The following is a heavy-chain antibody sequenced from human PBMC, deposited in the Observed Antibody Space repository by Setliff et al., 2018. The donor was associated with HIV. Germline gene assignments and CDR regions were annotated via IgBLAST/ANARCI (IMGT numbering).Heavy chain of an antibody. CDR2: IYTSGNT. J-gene: IGHJ4*02. D-gene: IGHD3-10*01. V-gene: IGHV4-4*07. Sequence: PSETLSLTCYVTDDPISSYYWSWVRQPAGKGLEWIGRIYTSGNTNYNPSLKSRVTMSVDTSKKQFSLKLTSVTAADTAVYYCAGHFYYSGSGIWAGLDSWGQGTLVTVSS. CDR3: AGHFYYSGSGIWAGLDS. CDR1: DDPISSYY.